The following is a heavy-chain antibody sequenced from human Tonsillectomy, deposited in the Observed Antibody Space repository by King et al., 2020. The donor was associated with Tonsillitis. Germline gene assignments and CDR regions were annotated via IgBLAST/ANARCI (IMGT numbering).Heavy chain of an antibody. J-gene: IGHJ4*02. V-gene: IGHV3-33*01. CDR2: LWYDGSNK. CDR3: ARGTYDSSGYYLGSLDY. D-gene: IGHD3-22*01. CDR1: GFTFSSYG. Sequence: VQLVESGGGVVQPGRSLRLSCAASGFTFSSYGMHWVRQAPGQGLEWVAVLWYDGSNKYYAGSARGRFTISRDNSKNTLYLQMNSLRAEDTAVYYCARGTYDSSGYYLGSLDYWGQGTLVTVSS.